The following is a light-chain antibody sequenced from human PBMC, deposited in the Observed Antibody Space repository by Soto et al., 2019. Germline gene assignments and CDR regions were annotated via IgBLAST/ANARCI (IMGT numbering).Light chain of an antibody. CDR1: QSVSSY. CDR2: DAS. Sequence: EIVFTQSPATLSLSPGERATLSCRASQSVSSYLAWYQQKPGQAPRLLIYDASNRANGIPARFSGGGSGTDFTLTISSLEPEDFAVYYCQQCYNWPQWTFGQGPRWIS. CDR3: QQCYNWPQWT. V-gene: IGKV3-11*01. J-gene: IGKJ1*01.